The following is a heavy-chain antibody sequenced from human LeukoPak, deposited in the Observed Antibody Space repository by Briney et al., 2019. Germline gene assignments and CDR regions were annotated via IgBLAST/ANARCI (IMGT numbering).Heavy chain of an antibody. CDR2: IYTSGST. CDR3: ARGALYNCSGGSCYWSDAFDI. V-gene: IGHV4-4*07. Sequence: TSETLSLTCTGSGGSISSYYWSWIRQPPGKGLKWIGRIYTSGSTNYNPSLKSRVTMSVDTIKNQFSLKLSLVTAADTAVYYCARGALYNCSGGSCYWSDAFDIWGQGTMVTVSS. D-gene: IGHD2-15*01. J-gene: IGHJ3*02. CDR1: GGSISSYY.